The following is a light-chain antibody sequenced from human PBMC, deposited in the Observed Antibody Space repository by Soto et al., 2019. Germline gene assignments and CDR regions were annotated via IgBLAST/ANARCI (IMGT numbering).Light chain of an antibody. Sequence: EIVLTQSPATLSLSPGERATLSCSASQSVSSYLAWYQQKPGQAPRLLIYDTSKRATGIPARFSGSGPGKDFTLTISSLEPEDFAVYYCQQRTNWPRSFTFGPGTKGDIK. J-gene: IGKJ3*01. CDR2: DTS. CDR3: QQRTNWPRSFT. V-gene: IGKV3-11*01. CDR1: QSVSSY.